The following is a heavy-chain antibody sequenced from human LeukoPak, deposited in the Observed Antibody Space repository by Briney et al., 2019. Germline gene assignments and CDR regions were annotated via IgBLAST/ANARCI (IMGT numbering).Heavy chain of an antibody. CDR3: ASARGNDYFDY. V-gene: IGHV3-11*06. D-gene: IGHD4-23*01. CDR2: ISLSSSYT. CDR1: GFTFSDNY. Sequence: PGGSLRLSCAASGFTFSDNYMSWIRQAPGKGLEWVSYISLSSSYTTNADSVKGRFTISRDNAKNSLYLQMNSLRAEDTAVYYCASARGNDYFDYWGQGTLVTVSS. J-gene: IGHJ4*02.